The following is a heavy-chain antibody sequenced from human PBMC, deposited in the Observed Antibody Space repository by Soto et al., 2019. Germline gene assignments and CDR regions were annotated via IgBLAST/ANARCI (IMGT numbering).Heavy chain of an antibody. Sequence: PGGSLRLSCAASGFTLSSYAMSWVRQAPGKGPEWVSAISGSGGSTYYADSVKGRFTISRDNSKNTLYLQMNSLRAEDTAVYYCAKGPPGAPSPFDYWGQGALVTVSS. V-gene: IGHV3-23*01. CDR3: AKGPPGAPSPFDY. CDR1: GFTLSSYA. J-gene: IGHJ4*02. D-gene: IGHD1-1*01. CDR2: ISGSGGST.